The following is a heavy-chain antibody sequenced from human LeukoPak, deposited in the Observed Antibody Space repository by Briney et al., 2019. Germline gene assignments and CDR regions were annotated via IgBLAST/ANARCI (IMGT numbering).Heavy chain of an antibody. Sequence: GRSLRLSCAASGFTFSSYGMHWVRQAPGKGLEWVAVISYDGSNKYYADSVKGRFTISRDNSKNTLYLQMNSLRAEDTAVYYCARNSPSSIYDFWSGHYFDYWGQGTLVTVSS. D-gene: IGHD3-3*01. CDR3: ARNSPSSIYDFWSGHYFDY. V-gene: IGHV3-30*19. CDR1: GFTFSSYG. J-gene: IGHJ4*02. CDR2: ISYDGSNK.